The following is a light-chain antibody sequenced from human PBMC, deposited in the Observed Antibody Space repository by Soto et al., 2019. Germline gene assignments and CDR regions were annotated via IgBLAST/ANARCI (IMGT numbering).Light chain of an antibody. Sequence: QSVLTQPASVSGSPGQSITISCIGTSSDVGGYNYVSWYQQHPGKAPKLMIYEVSNRPSGVSNRFSCSKSGNTASLTISGLQAEDEADYYCNSYTKSSTLNWVFGGGTKLTVL. V-gene: IGLV2-14*01. CDR2: EVS. CDR3: NSYTKSSTLNWV. CDR1: SSDVGGYNY. J-gene: IGLJ3*02.